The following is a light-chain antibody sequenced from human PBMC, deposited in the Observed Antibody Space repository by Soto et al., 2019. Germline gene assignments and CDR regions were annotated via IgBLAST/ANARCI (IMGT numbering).Light chain of an antibody. CDR3: SSYTNIHTLV. J-gene: IGLJ3*02. CDR1: SSDVGGYNY. V-gene: IGLV2-14*01. Sequence: QSVLTQPASVSGSPGQSITISCTGTSSDVGGYNYVSWFQQHPGKAPKLMIYEVTNRPSGVSNRFSGSKFGNTAFLTLSGLQAEDEAYYYYSSYTNIHTLVFGVGTKLTVL. CDR2: EVT.